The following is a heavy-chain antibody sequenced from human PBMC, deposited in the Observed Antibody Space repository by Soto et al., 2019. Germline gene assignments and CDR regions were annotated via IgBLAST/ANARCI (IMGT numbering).Heavy chain of an antibody. CDR3: TRSGVYDFCPECPTNYGMDV. D-gene: IGHD3-3*01. V-gene: IGHV3-49*03. CDR2: IRSKAYGGTT. J-gene: IGHJ6*02. Sequence: PGGSLRLSCTASGFTFGDYAMSWFRQAPGKGLEWVGFIRSKAYGGTTEYAASVKGRFTISRDDSKSIAYLQMNSLKTEDTAMYYCTRSGVYDFCPECPTNYGMDVWGQGTTVTVSS. CDR1: GFTFGDYA.